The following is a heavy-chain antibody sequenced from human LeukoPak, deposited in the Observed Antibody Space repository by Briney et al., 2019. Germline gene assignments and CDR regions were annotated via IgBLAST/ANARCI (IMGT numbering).Heavy chain of an antibody. V-gene: IGHV3-11*01. D-gene: IGHD6-13*01. J-gene: IGHJ5*02. Sequence: PGGSLRLSCAASGFTFSDYYMSWIRRAPGKGLECVSYISSSGTTIYYADSVKGRFTISRDNAKNSLYLQMNSLRAEDTALYYCAKDYPITRNLHTSNWRGGFDPWGQGTLVTVSS. CDR1: GFTFSDYY. CDR3: AKDYPITRNLHTSNWRGGFDP. CDR2: ISSSGTTI.